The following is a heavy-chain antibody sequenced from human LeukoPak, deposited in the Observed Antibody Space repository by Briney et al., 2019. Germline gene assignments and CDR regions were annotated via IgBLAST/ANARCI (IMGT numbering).Heavy chain of an antibody. V-gene: IGHV4-31*03. CDR2: IYYSGST. Sequence: SETLSLTCTVSGGSISSGGYYWSWIRQHPGKGLEWIGYIYYSGSTYYNPSLKSRVTISVDTSKNQSSLKLSSVTAADTAVYYCARDRGSYDFWSGYYFSDTRAPNNWFDPWGQGTLVTVSS. J-gene: IGHJ5*02. CDR1: GGSISSGGYY. D-gene: IGHD3-3*01. CDR3: ARDRGSYDFWSGYYFSDTRAPNNWFDP.